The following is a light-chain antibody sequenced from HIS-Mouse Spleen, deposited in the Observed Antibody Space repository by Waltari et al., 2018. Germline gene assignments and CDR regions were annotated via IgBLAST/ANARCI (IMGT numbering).Light chain of an antibody. CDR1: ALPKKY. CDR3: YSTDSSGNHRV. CDR2: ADS. J-gene: IGLJ2*01. V-gene: IGLV3-10*01. Sequence: SYELTQPPSVSVSPGQTARITCSGDALPKKYAYWYQQKSGQAPVLVIYADSKRPSGILERFSGSSSGTMATLTISGAQVEDEADYYCYSTDSSGNHRVFGGGTKLTVL.